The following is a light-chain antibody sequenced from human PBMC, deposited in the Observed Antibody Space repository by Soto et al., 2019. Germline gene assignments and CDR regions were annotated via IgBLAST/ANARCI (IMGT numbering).Light chain of an antibody. V-gene: IGLV2-23*02. Sequence: QSALTQPASVSGSPGQSITISCTGTSSDVGSYNFVSWYQQHPGKAPKLMIYEVSKRPSWVSNRFSGSKSGNTASLTISGLQAGDEADYYCCSYAGSSTLVFGGGTKLTVL. CDR3: CSYAGSSTLV. CDR2: EVS. J-gene: IGLJ2*01. CDR1: SSDVGSYNF.